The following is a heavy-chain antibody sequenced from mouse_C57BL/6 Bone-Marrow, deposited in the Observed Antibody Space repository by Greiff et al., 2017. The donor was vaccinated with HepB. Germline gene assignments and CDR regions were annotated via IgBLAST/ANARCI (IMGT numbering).Heavy chain of an antibody. CDR3: ARNSPYYYGSSYAMDY. J-gene: IGHJ4*01. CDR1: GYTFTSYW. CDR2: INPSNGGT. D-gene: IGHD1-1*01. Sequence: QVQLQQPGTELVKPGASVKLSCKASGYTFTSYWMHWVKQRPGQGLEWIGNINPSNGGTNYNEKFKSKATLTVDKSSSTAYMQLSSLTSEDSAVYYCARNSPYYYGSSYAMDYWGQGTSVTVSS. V-gene: IGHV1-53*01.